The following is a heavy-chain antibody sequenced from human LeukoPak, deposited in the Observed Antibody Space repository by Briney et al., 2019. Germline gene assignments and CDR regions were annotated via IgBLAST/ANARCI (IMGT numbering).Heavy chain of an antibody. V-gene: IGHV3-74*01. Sequence: TGGSLRLSCAASGFTFSGYWMHWVRQVPGKGLVWVSRINSDGSSTNYADSVKGRFTISRDNAKNTLYLQMKSMRAEDTAVYYCAKGVGANWGSLGFDYWGQGTLVTVSS. CDR2: INSDGSST. CDR3: AKGVGANWGSLGFDY. D-gene: IGHD7-27*01. CDR1: GFTFSGYW. J-gene: IGHJ4*02.